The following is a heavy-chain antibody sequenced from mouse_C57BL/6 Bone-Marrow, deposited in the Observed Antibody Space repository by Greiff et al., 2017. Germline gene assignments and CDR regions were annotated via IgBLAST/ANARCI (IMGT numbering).Heavy chain of an antibody. CDR2: IDPETGGT. CDR1: GYTFTDYE. J-gene: IGHJ4*01. CDR3: TPIYDGFYYYAMDY. D-gene: IGHD2-3*01. V-gene: IGHV1-15*01. Sequence: QVQLQQSGAELVRPGASVTLSCKASGYTFTDYEMHWVKQTPVHGLEWIGAIDPETGGTAYNQKFKGKAILTADKSSSTAYMELRSLTSEDSAVYYCTPIYDGFYYYAMDYWGQGTSVTVSS.